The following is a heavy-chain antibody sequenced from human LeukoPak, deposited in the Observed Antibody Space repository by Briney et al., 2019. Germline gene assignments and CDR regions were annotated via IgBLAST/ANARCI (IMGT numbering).Heavy chain of an antibody. V-gene: IGHV4-59*12. Sequence: SETLSLTCTVSGGSISSYYWSWIRQPPGKGLEWIGYIYYSGSTNYNPSLKSRVTISVDTSKNQFSLKLSSVTAADTAVYYCARDSGYSSGWPHYFDYWGQGTLVTVSS. D-gene: IGHD6-19*01. CDR2: IYYSGST. CDR1: GGSISSYY. CDR3: ARDSGYSSGWPHYFDY. J-gene: IGHJ4*02.